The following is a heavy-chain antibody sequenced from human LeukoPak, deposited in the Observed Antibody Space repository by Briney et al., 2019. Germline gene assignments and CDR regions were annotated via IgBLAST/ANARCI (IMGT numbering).Heavy chain of an antibody. Sequence: PSETLSLTCAVYGGSFSGYYWSWIRQPPGKGLEWIGEINHSGSTNYNPSLKSRVTISVDTSKNQFSLKLSSVTAADTAVYYCARVWVGATAFDYWGQGTLVTVSS. V-gene: IGHV4-34*01. CDR1: GGSFSGYY. CDR2: INHSGST. CDR3: ARVWVGATAFDY. D-gene: IGHD1-26*01. J-gene: IGHJ4*02.